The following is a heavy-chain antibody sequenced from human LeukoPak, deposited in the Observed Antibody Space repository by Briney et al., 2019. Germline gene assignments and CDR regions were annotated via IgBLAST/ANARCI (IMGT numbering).Heavy chain of an antibody. Sequence: TGGSLRLSCAASGFTFSSYAMSWVRQAPGKGLEWVSAISGSGGSTYYADSVKGRFTISRDNSKNTLYLQMNSLRAEDTAVYYCAKDPWRWGLLTGAFDIWGQGTMVTVSP. D-gene: IGHD1-26*01. CDR2: ISGSGGST. CDR1: GFTFSSYA. CDR3: AKDPWRWGLLTGAFDI. V-gene: IGHV3-23*01. J-gene: IGHJ3*02.